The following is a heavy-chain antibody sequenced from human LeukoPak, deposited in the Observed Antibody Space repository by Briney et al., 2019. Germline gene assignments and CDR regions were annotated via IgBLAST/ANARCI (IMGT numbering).Heavy chain of an antibody. CDR2: IYYSGST. Sequence: PSETLSLTRTVSGGSISNYWTWIRQPPGKGLEWIGYIYYSGSTNYNPSLKSRVTISVDTPKNQFSLKLSSVTAADTAVYYCARVSYDYVWGSSQYYFDYWGQGTLVTVSS. CDR1: GGSISNY. CDR3: ARVSYDYVWGSSQYYFDY. D-gene: IGHD3-16*01. V-gene: IGHV4-59*01. J-gene: IGHJ4*02.